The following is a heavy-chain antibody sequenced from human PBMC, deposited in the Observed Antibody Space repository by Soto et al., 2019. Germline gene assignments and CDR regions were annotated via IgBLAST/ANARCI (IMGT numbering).Heavy chain of an antibody. Sequence: SETLPLTGAVCGGRFSCYYWSWIRQPPGKWLEWIWEITHSGSTNYNPSLKSRVTISVDTSKNQFSLKLSSVTAAHTAVYYCARARDIVPMVYAIPASTKNWFDPCGQGTLVTVYS. CDR1: GGRFSCYY. D-gene: IGHD2-8*01. V-gene: IGHV4-34*01. CDR2: ITHSGST. J-gene: IGHJ5*02. CDR3: ARARDIVPMVYAIPASTKNWFDP.